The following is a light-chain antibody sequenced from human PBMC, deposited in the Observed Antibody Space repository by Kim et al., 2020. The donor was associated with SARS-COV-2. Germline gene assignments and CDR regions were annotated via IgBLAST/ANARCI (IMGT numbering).Light chain of an antibody. CDR2: RDS. CDR1: NIGSKN. Sequence: MALGQTARITCGGNNIGSKNVHWYQQKPGQAPVLVIYRDSNRPSGIPERFSGSNSGKTATLTISRAQAGDEADYYCQVWDSSTAVFGGGTKLTVL. CDR3: QVWDSSTAV. J-gene: IGLJ3*02. V-gene: IGLV3-9*01.